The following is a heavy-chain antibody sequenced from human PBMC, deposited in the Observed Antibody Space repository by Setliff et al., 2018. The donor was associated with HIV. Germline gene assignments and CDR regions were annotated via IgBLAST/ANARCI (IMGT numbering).Heavy chain of an antibody. CDR2: IRSKAYGGKK. V-gene: IGHV3-49*03. CDR1: GFTFGDYA. D-gene: IGHD4-17*01. Sequence: GGSLRLSCTASGFTFGDYAMSWFRQAPGKGLEWVGFIRSKAYGGKKEYAASVKGRFTIARDDSKSIAYLQMNSLKTEDTAVYYCTRDPITLPYGDYVGGFEYWGQGTMVTVSS. J-gene: IGHJ4*02. CDR3: TRDPITLPYGDYVGGFEY.